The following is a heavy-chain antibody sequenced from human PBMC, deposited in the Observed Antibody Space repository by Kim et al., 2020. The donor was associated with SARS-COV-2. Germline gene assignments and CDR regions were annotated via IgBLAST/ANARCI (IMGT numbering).Heavy chain of an antibody. J-gene: IGHJ5*02. V-gene: IGHV1-2*05. Sequence: ASVKVSCKASGYTFTGYYMHWVRQAPGQGLEWMGRINPNSGGTNYAQKFQGRVTMTRDTSISTAYMELSRLRSDDTVVYYCARESRPFSGCSSTSCPTGFDPWGQGTLVTVSS. CDR2: INPNSGGT. CDR1: GYTFTGYY. D-gene: IGHD2-2*01. CDR3: ARESRPFSGCSSTSCPTGFDP.